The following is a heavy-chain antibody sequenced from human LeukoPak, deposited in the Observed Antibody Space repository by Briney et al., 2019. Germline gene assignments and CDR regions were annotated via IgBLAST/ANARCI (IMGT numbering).Heavy chain of an antibody. J-gene: IGHJ5*02. CDR3: ARDPYYYDSSGYPYWFDP. CDR1: GFTFSSYS. D-gene: IGHD3-22*01. V-gene: IGHV3-48*01. CDR2: ISSSSSTI. Sequence: GGSLRLSCAASGFTFSSYSMNWVRQAPGKGLEWVSYISSSSSTICYADSVKGRFTISRDDAKNSLYLQMNSLRAEDTAVYYCARDPYYYDSSGYPYWFDPWGQGTLVTVSS.